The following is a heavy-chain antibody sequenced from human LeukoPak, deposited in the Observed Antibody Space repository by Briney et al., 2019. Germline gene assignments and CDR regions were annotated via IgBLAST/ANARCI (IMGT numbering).Heavy chain of an antibody. CDR3: ARAYGSGSLLDYYMDV. J-gene: IGHJ6*03. V-gene: IGHV3-20*04. Sequence: GGSLRLSCAAPGFTFSSYSMNWVRQAPGKGLECVSAINWNGGSTGYADSVKGRFTISRDNAKNSLYLQMNSLRAEDTALYYCARAYGSGSLLDYYMDVWGKGTTVTVSS. CDR1: GFTFSSYS. D-gene: IGHD3-10*01. CDR2: INWNGGST.